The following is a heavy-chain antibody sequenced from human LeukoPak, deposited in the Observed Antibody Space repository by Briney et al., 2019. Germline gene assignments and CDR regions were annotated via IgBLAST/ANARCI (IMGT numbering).Heavy chain of an antibody. CDR3: ARVRFYCSSTSCYRRRWFDP. CDR2: INHIGST. Sequence: SETLSLTCAVYGGSFSGYYWSWIRQPPGKGLEWIGEINHIGSTNYNPSLKSRVTISVDTSKNQFSLKLSSVTAADTAVYYCARVRFYCSSTSCYRRRWFDPWGQGTLVTVSS. D-gene: IGHD2-2*01. J-gene: IGHJ5*02. V-gene: IGHV4-34*01. CDR1: GGSFSGYY.